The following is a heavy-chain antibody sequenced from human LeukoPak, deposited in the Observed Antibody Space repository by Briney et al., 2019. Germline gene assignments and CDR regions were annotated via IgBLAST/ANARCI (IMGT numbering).Heavy chain of an antibody. J-gene: IGHJ4*02. CDR2: IYTSGST. D-gene: IGHD3-3*01. V-gene: IGHV4-4*07. Sequence: SETLSLTCTVSGGSISSYYWSWIRQPAGKGLEWIGRIYTSGSTNYNPSLKSRVTMSVDTSKNQFSLKLSSVTAADTAVFYCARTNTIFGVVTFDYWGQGTLVTVSS. CDR3: ARTNTIFGVVTFDY. CDR1: GGSISSYY.